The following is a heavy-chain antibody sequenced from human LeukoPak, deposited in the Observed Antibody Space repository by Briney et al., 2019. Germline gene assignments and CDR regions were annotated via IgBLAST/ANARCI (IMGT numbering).Heavy chain of an antibody. Sequence: ASVKVSCKTSGYTFTGYYVHWVRQAPGQGLEWMGWINPNSGGTNYAQKFQGRVTMTRDTSISTAYMELSRLRSDDTAVYYCASRDPSGRARGWLGAFDIWGQGTMVTVSS. J-gene: IGHJ3*02. CDR3: ASRDPSGRARGWLGAFDI. D-gene: IGHD6-19*01. CDR1: GYTFTGYY. CDR2: INPNSGGT. V-gene: IGHV1-2*02.